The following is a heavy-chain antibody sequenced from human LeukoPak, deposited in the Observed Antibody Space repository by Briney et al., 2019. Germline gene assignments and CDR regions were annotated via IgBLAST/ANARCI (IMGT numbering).Heavy chain of an antibody. CDR2: IPYDGSNK. CDR3: AKNRVPTAITPDS. Sequence: GGSLRLSCAASGFTFSSYGMHWLRQAPGKGLEWVAVIPYDGSNKYYTDSVKGRFTISRDNSKNTLYLQMNSLRAEDTAVYYCAKNRVPTAITPDSWGQGTLVTVSS. V-gene: IGHV3-30*18. CDR1: GFTFSSYG. D-gene: IGHD2-2*02. J-gene: IGHJ5*01.